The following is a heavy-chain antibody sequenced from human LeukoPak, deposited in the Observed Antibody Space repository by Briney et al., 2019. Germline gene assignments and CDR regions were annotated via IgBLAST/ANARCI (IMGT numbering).Heavy chain of an antibody. D-gene: IGHD3-22*01. CDR2: ISAYNGNT. J-gene: IGHJ4*02. Sequence: ASVKVSCKASGYTFTSYGISWVRQAPGQGLEWMGRISAYNGNTNYAQKLQDRVTMTTDTSTSTAYMELRSLRSDDTAVYYCARDQRYYDSSPIFYWGQGTLVTVSS. V-gene: IGHV1-18*01. CDR1: GYTFTSYG. CDR3: ARDQRYYDSSPIFY.